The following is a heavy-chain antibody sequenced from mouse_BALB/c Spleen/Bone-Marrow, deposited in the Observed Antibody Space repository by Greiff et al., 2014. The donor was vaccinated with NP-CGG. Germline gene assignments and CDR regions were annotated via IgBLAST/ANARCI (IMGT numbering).Heavy chain of an antibody. V-gene: IGHV1-18*01. D-gene: IGHD1-2*01. J-gene: IGHJ2*01. CDR1: GYSFTGYT. Sequence: VQLKESGPELVKPGASMKISCKASGYSFTGYTMNWGKQSHGKNLEWIGLINPYNGGTSYNQKFKGKATLTVDKSSSTAYMELLSLTSEDSAVYYCARGHYYGYYFDYWGQGTTLTVSS. CDR2: INPYNGGT. CDR3: ARGHYYGYYFDY.